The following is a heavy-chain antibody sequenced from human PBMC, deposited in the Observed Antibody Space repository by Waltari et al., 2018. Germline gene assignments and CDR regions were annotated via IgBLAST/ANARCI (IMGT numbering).Heavy chain of an antibody. CDR3: ARIYSGNDPLLGY. V-gene: IGHV1-69*01. Sequence: QVQLVQSGAEVKKPGSSVKVSCKASGCTVSSYAISWVRQAPGQGLEWMGGIIPIFGTANYAQKFQGRVTITADESTSTAYMELSSLRSEDTAVYYCARIYSGNDPLLGYWGQGTLVTVSS. CDR1: GCTVSSYA. D-gene: IGHD1-26*01. CDR2: IIPIFGTA. J-gene: IGHJ4*02.